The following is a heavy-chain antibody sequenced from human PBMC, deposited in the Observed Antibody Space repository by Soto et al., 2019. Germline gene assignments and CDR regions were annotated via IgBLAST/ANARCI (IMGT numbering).Heavy chain of an antibody. J-gene: IGHJ6*02. D-gene: IGHD6-19*01. Sequence: PVESLKISCKGSGYIFTSYWICCFLQMPGKGLEWMGIIYPGDSDTRYSPSFQGQVTISADKSISTAYLQWSSLKASDTAMYYCARLTAGYYGMDVWGQGTTVTVSS. V-gene: IGHV5-51*01. CDR1: GYIFTSYW. CDR2: IYPGDSDT. CDR3: ARLTAGYYGMDV.